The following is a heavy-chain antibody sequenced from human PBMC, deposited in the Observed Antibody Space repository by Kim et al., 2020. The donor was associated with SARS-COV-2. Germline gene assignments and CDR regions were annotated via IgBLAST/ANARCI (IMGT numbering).Heavy chain of an antibody. CDR1: GFTFDDYG. CDR3: ARGGHDYVWGSYRPFDY. CDR2: INWDGGSK. J-gene: IGHJ4*02. Sequence: GGSLRLSCAAYGFTFDDYGMSWVRQAPGKGLEWVSGINWDGGSKGYADSVKGRFTISRDNAKNSLYLQMNSLRAEDTALYHCARGGHDYVWGSYRPFDYWGQGTLVTVSS. D-gene: IGHD3-16*02. V-gene: IGHV3-20*01.